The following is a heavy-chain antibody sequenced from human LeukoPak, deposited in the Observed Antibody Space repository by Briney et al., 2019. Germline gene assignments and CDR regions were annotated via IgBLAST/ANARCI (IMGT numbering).Heavy chain of an antibody. CDR3: ARRRYDSNGYYHDY. CDR2: IYPGDSDT. V-gene: IGHV5-51*01. D-gene: IGHD3-22*01. J-gene: IGHJ4*02. Sequence: PGGSLRLSCAASEFTFSSYWIGWVRQMPGKGLEWMGIIYPGDSDTRYSPSFQGQVTISADKSISTAYLQWSSLKASDTALYYCARRRYDSNGYYHDYWGQGTLVTVSS. CDR1: EFTFSSYW.